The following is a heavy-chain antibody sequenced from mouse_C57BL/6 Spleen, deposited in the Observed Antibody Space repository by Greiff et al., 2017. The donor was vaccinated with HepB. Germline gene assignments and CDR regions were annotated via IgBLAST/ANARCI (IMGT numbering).Heavy chain of an antibody. CDR2: IHPNSGST. D-gene: IGHD2-14*01. J-gene: IGHJ3*01. Sequence: QVQLQQPGAELVKPGASVKLSCKASGYTFTSYWMHWVKQRPGQGLEWIGMIHPNSGSTNYNEKFKSKATLTVDKSSSTAYMQLSSLTSEDSAVYYCARGYGKGFAYWGQGTLVTVSA. V-gene: IGHV1-64*01. CDR1: GYTFTSYW. CDR3: ARGYGKGFAY.